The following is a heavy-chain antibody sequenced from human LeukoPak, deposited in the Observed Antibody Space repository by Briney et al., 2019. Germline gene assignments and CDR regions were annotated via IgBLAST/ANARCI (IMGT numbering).Heavy chain of an antibody. CDR3: ARARPGEVYDSSGIAFDY. Sequence: SETLSLTCTVSGGSISSGGYYWSWIRQHPGKGLEWIGYIYYSGSTYYNPSLKSRVTISVDTSKNQFSLKLSSVTAADTAVYYCARARPGEVYDSSGIAFDYWGQGTLVTVSS. CDR1: GGSISSGGYY. D-gene: IGHD3-22*01. V-gene: IGHV4-31*03. CDR2: IYYSGST. J-gene: IGHJ4*02.